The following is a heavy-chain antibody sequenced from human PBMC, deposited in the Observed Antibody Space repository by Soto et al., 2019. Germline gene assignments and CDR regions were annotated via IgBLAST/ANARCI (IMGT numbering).Heavy chain of an antibody. CDR2: IYYSGRT. D-gene: IGHD2-2*01. J-gene: IGHJ3*02. CDR1: GGSISSSTYY. CDR3: ARGQGYCSSTSCRDAFDI. V-gene: IGHV4-39*07. Sequence: PSETLSLTCTVSGGSISSSTYYWGWTRQPPGKGLEWIASIYYSGRTHYNPSLESRVTISVDTSKNQFSLKLSSVTAADTAVYSCARGQGYCSSTSCRDAFDIWGQGTMVTVSS.